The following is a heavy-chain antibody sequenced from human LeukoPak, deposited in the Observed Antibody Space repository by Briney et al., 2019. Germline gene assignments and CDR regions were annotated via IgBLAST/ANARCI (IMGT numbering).Heavy chain of an antibody. Sequence: ASVKVSCKASGYTFTSYDINWVRQATGQGLEWMGWMNPNSGNTGYAQKFQGRVTMTRDTSTSTVYMDLSSLRSEDTAVYYCARATMIVAEGAFDIWGQGTMVTVSS. J-gene: IGHJ3*02. CDR3: ARATMIVAEGAFDI. CDR1: GYTFTSYD. D-gene: IGHD3-22*01. V-gene: IGHV1-8*01. CDR2: MNPNSGNT.